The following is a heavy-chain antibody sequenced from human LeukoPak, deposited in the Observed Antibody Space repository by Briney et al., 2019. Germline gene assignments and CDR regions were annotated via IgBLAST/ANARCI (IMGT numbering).Heavy chain of an antibody. V-gene: IGHV3-30*02. CDR2: IRYDGTDK. CDR1: AFTFSSYG. Sequence: PGGSLRLSCAASAFTFSSYGMHWVRQAPGKGLEWVAFIRYDGTDKYYAGSVKGRFTISRDNSKNTLYLQMNSLRAEDTAVYYCAKLQLYYDILTGPLVDHWGQGTLVTVSS. CDR3: AKLQLYYDILTGPLVDH. D-gene: IGHD3-9*01. J-gene: IGHJ4*02.